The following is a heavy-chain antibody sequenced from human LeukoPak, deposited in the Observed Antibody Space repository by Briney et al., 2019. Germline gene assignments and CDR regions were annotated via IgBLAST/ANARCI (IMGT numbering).Heavy chain of an antibody. V-gene: IGHV4-39*07. Sequence: SETLSLTCAVSGGSISSSSYYWGWIRQPPGKGLEWIGSIYYSGSTYYNPSLKGRVTISVDTSKNQFSLKLNSVTAADTAVYYCARGAQLERLSFDYWGQGTLVTVSS. D-gene: IGHD1-1*01. CDR2: IYYSGST. CDR3: ARGAQLERLSFDY. CDR1: GGSISSSSYY. J-gene: IGHJ4*02.